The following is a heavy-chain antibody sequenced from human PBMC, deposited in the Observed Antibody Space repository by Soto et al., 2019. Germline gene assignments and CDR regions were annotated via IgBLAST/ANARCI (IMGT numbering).Heavy chain of an antibody. Sequence: GASVKVSCKASGYTFTSYGISWVRQAPGQGLEWMGWISAYNGNTNYAQKLQGRVTMTTDTSTSTAYMELRSLRSDDTAVYYCAIEYYSASAPLYWGQAPLVTVSS. CDR3: AIEYYSASAPLY. CDR1: GYTFTSYG. D-gene: IGHD3-10*01. J-gene: IGHJ4*02. V-gene: IGHV1-18*01. CDR2: ISAYNGNT.